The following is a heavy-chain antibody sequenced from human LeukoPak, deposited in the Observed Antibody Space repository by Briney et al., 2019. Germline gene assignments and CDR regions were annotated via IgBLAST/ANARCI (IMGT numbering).Heavy chain of an antibody. V-gene: IGHV3-30*18. CDR3: AKAPNTSSGWAFDY. CDR1: GFTFSSYG. D-gene: IGHD6-19*01. J-gene: IGHJ4*02. Sequence: GGSLRLSCAASGFTFSSYGMHWVRQAPGKGLEWVAVISYDGSSKYYADSVKGRFTISRDNSKNTLYLQMNSLRAEDTAVYYCAKAPNTSSGWAFDYWGQGTLVTVSS. CDR2: ISYDGSSK.